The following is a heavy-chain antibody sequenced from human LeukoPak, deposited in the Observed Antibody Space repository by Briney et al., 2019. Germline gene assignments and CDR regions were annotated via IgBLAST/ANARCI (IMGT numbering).Heavy chain of an antibody. CDR1: GFAVSTNY. Sequence: GGSLRLSCAASGFAVSTNYLSWVRQAPGKGLKWVSIIFSGGSTYYADSVRGRFTISRDNSKNTLYLQMNSLRAEDTAVYYCAKVHRGWELYTGFDYWGQGTLVTVSS. CDR3: AKVHRGWELYTGFDY. CDR2: IFSGGST. J-gene: IGHJ4*02. D-gene: IGHD1-26*01. V-gene: IGHV3-66*01.